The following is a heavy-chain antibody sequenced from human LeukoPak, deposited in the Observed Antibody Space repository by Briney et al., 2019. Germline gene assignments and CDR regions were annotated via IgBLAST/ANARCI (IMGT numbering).Heavy chain of an antibody. CDR3: AKGGSDIVVVTATHFDY. J-gene: IGHJ4*02. CDR1: GFTFDDYA. Sequence: PGGSLRLSCAASGFTFDDYAMHWVRQAPGKGLEWVSGISWNSGSIGYADSVKGRFTISRDNAKNSLYLQMNSLRAEDTALYYCAKGGSDIVVVTATHFDYWGRGTLVTVSS. V-gene: IGHV3-9*01. D-gene: IGHD2-21*02. CDR2: ISWNSGSI.